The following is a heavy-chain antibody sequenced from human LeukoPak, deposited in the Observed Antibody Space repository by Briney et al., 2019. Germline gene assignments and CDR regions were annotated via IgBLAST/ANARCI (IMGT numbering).Heavy chain of an antibody. Sequence: SETLSLTCTVSGGSISSGSYYWSWIRQPAGKGLEWIGRIYTSGSTNYNPSLKSRVTISVDASKNQFSLKLSSVTAADTAVYYCARESRGDLYYYYYYMDVWGKGTTVTVSS. J-gene: IGHJ6*03. V-gene: IGHV4-61*02. D-gene: IGHD4-17*01. CDR1: GGSISSGSYY. CDR3: ARESRGDLYYYYYYMDV. CDR2: IYTSGST.